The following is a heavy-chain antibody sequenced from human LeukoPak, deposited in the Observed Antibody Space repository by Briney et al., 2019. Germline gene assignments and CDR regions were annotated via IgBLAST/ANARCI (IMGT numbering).Heavy chain of an antibody. CDR1: FTSYG. V-gene: IGHV1-18*01. Sequence: FTSYGISWVRQAPGQGXEWMGXXXAXXGNTNYAQKLQGRVTMTTDTSTSTAYMELRSLRSDDTAVYYCARDRRVYDFWSGYYGPDFDYWGQGALVTVSS. CDR2: XXAXXGNT. D-gene: IGHD3-3*01. J-gene: IGHJ4*02. CDR3: ARDRRVYDFWSGYYGPDFDY.